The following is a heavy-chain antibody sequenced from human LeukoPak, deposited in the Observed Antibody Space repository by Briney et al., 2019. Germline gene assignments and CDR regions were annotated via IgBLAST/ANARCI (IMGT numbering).Heavy chain of an antibody. CDR2: ISGSGGST. CDR3: AKALSGSYSYFDY. D-gene: IGHD1-26*01. J-gene: IGHJ4*02. Sequence: GGSLRLSCAASGFTFSSYGTSWVRQAPGKGLEWVSAISGSGGSTYYADSVKGRFTISRDNSKNTLYLQMNSLRAEDTAVYYCAKALSGSYSYFDYWGQGTLVTVSS. CDR1: GFTFSSYG. V-gene: IGHV3-23*01.